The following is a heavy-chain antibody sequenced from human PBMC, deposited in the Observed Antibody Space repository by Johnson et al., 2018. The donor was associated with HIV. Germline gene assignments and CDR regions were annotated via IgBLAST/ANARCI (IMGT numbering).Heavy chain of an antibody. CDR3: ARGKGAAAGLDAFDI. V-gene: IGHV3-20*04. CDR1: GFPFEDYG. Sequence: VQLVESGGGVVRPGGSLRLSCAASGFPFEDYGMSWVRQPPGKGLEWVSGINWSGGSTAYADSMKGRFTVSRDNDKKSLYLHVNSLRAEDTAFYYCARGKGAAAGLDAFDIWGQGTMVTVSS. J-gene: IGHJ3*02. D-gene: IGHD6-13*01. CDR2: INWSGGST.